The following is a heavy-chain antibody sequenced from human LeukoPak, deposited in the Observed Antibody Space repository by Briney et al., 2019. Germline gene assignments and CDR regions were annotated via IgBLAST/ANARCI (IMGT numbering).Heavy chain of an antibody. J-gene: IGHJ3*02. Sequence: SVKVSCKASGGTFNSYAISWVRQAPGQGLEWMGGIIPMSDTANYPQKFRGRLTITADIPTSTVYMELSSLRSEDTAVYYCAREDDAGRYMGDDAFDIWGQGTMVTVSS. CDR1: GGTFNSYA. CDR2: IIPMSDTA. CDR3: AREDDAGRYMGDDAFDI. D-gene: IGHD1-26*01. V-gene: IGHV1-69*06.